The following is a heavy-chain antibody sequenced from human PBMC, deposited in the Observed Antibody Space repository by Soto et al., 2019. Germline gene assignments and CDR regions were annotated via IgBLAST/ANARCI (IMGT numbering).Heavy chain of an antibody. J-gene: IGHJ4*02. CDR3: AREDYDSSCEPSDFDY. V-gene: IGHV3-30-3*01. CDR2: ISYDGSDR. Sequence: PGGSLRLSCAASGFNFGSYGRHWVRQATGKGLEWVAVISYDGSDRYYADAVKGRFTISRDNSKNTLYLQINILRREDTAVYYCAREDYDSSCEPSDFDYWGQGTLVTVSS. D-gene: IGHD3-22*01. CDR1: GFNFGSYG.